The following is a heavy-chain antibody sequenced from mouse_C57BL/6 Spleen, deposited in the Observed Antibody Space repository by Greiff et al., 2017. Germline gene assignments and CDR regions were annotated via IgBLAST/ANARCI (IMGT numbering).Heavy chain of an antibody. CDR1: GYTFTDYN. V-gene: IGHV1-18*01. J-gene: IGHJ1*03. CDR2: INPNNGGT. D-gene: IGHD1-1*01. Sequence: VQLQQSGPELVKPGASVKIPCKASGYTFTDYNMDWVKQSHGKSLEWIGDINPNNGGTIYNQKFKGKATLTVDKSSSTAYMELLSLTSEDTAVYYCAREIRYGSSYRYFDVWGTGTTVTVSS. CDR3: AREIRYGSSYRYFDV.